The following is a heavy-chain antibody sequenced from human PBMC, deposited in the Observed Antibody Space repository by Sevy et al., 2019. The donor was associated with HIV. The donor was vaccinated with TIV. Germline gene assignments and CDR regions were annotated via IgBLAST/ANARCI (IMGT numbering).Heavy chain of an antibody. J-gene: IGHJ5*02. CDR2: IKSKSEGGTT. Sequence: GGSLRLSCGASGFTFSNAWMTWVRQAPGKGLEWVGRIKSKSEGGTTDYAAPVKGRFTISRDDSKNTLYLQMNSLKSDYTAVYYRTPPRGTRIDGVCREYFHPCGQGALVTVSS. V-gene: IGHV3-15*01. CDR1: GFTFSNAW. D-gene: IGHD2-8*01. CDR3: TPPRGTRIDGVCREYFHP.